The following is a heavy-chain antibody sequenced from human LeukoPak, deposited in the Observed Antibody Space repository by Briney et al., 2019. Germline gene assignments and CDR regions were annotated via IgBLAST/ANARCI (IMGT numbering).Heavy chain of an antibody. J-gene: IGHJ4*02. CDR3: ASRLYCSNTRCRNFPFAY. CDR1: GFTFSSYE. D-gene: IGHD2-2*01. V-gene: IGHV3-48*03. CDR2: ISSSGSTI. Sequence: GGSLRLSCAASGFTFSSYEMNWVRQAPGKGLEWVSYISSSGSTIYYADSVKGRFTISRDNAKNSLYLQMNSLRAEDTAVYYCASRLYCSNTRCRNFPFAYWGQGTLVTVSS.